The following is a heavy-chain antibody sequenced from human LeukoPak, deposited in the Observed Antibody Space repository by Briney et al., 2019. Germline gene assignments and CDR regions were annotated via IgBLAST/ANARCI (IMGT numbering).Heavy chain of an antibody. CDR2: INQDGSER. V-gene: IGHV3-7*01. Sequence: GGSLRLSCAASGFTFSSYWMTWVRQAPGKGLEWVANINQDGSERYSVDSAKGRFTISRDNAKNSLYLQMNSLRAEDTAVYYCAELGITMIGGVWGKGTTVTISS. CDR3: AELGITMIGGV. J-gene: IGHJ6*04. CDR1: GFTFSSYW. D-gene: IGHD3-10*02.